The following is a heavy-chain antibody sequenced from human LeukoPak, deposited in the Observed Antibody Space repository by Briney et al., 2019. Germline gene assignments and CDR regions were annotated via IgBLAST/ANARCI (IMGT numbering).Heavy chain of an antibody. Sequence: PGGSLRLSCAASGFTFSIYAMSWVRQAPGKGLEWVSGISGSGGSTYYADSVKGRFTISRDNSKNTLYLQMSSLRAEDTAVYYCAVDVIYESDWGQGTLVTVSS. D-gene: IGHD2/OR15-2a*01. CDR1: GFTFSIYA. J-gene: IGHJ4*02. V-gene: IGHV3-23*01. CDR2: ISGSGGST. CDR3: AVDVIYESD.